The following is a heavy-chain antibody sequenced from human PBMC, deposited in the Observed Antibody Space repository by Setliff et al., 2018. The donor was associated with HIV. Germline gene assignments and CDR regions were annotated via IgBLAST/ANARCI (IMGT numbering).Heavy chain of an antibody. V-gene: IGHV4-34*01. CDR3: ASTRIRLIRGAVISNLRTPYFDY. CDR2: IYHSGST. J-gene: IGHJ4*02. Sequence: SETLSLTCAVYGGSFSGYYWSWIRQPPGKGLEWIASIYHSGSTYYNPSLKSRVTMSVDTSKNQFSLKLSSVTAADTAVYYCASTRIRLIRGAVISNLRTPYFDYWGPGSLVTVS. D-gene: IGHD3-10*01. CDR1: GGSFSGYY.